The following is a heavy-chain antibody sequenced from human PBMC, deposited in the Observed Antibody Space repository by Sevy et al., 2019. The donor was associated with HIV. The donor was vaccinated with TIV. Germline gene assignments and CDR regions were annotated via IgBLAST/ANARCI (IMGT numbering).Heavy chain of an antibody. CDR2: IYSGGST. J-gene: IGHJ3*02. V-gene: IGHV3-53*01. CDR1: GFTVSSNY. D-gene: IGHD6-13*01. CDR3: ARERAPSSWQQRDAFDI. Sequence: GGSLRLSCAASGFTVSSNYMSWVRQAPRKGLEWVSVIYSGGSTYYADSVKGRFTISRDNSKNTLYLQMNSLRAEDTAVYYCARERAPSSWQQRDAFDIWGQGTMVTVSS.